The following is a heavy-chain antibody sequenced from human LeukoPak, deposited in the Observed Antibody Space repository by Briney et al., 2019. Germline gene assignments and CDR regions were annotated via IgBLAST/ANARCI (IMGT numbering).Heavy chain of an antibody. Sequence: ASVTVSCKASGYTFTGYYMHWVRQAPGQGLEWMGWINPNSGGTNYAQKFQGRVTMTRDTSISTAYMELRRLRSDDTAVYYCARASGGSNYGMDVWGQGTAVTVSS. CDR3: ARASGGSNYGMDV. V-gene: IGHV1-2*02. CDR2: INPNSGGT. CDR1: GYTFTGYY. D-gene: IGHD6-19*01. J-gene: IGHJ6*02.